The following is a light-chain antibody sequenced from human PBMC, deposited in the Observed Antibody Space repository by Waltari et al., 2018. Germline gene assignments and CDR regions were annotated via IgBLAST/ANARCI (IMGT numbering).Light chain of an antibody. CDR3: SSYAHNNHFV. Sequence: QSVLTQPPSATGSPGQSVPIPCTGTNSDVGAYNYVPWYQQPPGKVPKLLIYEVTKRPSGVPDRFSGSKSGNTASLTVSGLQADDEADYYCSSYAHNNHFVFGTGTKVTVL. CDR1: NSDVGAYNY. J-gene: IGLJ1*01. V-gene: IGLV2-8*01. CDR2: EVT.